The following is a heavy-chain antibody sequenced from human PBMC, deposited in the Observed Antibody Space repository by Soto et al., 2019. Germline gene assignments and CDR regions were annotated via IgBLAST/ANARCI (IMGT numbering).Heavy chain of an antibody. CDR1: GGSISSYY. J-gene: IGHJ4*02. D-gene: IGHD2-15*01. CDR3: ARDSGGAHCSGGSCYVY. V-gene: IGHV4-59*01. CDR2: IYYSGST. Sequence: SETLSLTCTVSGGSISSYYWSWIRQPPGKGLEWIGYIYYSGSTNYNPSLKSRVTISVDTSKNQFSLKLSSVTAADTAVYYCARDSGGAHCSGGSCYVYWGQGTLVTVSS.